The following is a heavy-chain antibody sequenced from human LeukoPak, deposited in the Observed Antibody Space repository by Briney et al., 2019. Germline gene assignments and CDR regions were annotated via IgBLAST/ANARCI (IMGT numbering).Heavy chain of an antibody. Sequence: PSETLSLTCAVSGGSISSSNWWSWVRQPPGKGLEWIGEIYHSGSTNYNPSLKSRVTISVDKSKNQFSLKLSSVTAADTAVYYCARVANNDYGVYLVPPPTDYWGQGTLVTVSS. CDR1: GGSISSSNW. CDR3: ARVANNDYGVYLVPPPTDY. D-gene: IGHD4-17*01. J-gene: IGHJ4*02. CDR2: IYHSGST. V-gene: IGHV4-4*02.